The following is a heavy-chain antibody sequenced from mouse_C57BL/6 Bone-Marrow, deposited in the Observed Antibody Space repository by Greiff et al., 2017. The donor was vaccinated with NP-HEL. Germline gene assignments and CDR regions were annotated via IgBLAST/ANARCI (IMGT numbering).Heavy chain of an antibody. CDR2: ISNGGGST. Sequence: EVQVVESGGGLVQPGGSLKLSCAASGFTFSDYYMYWVRQTPEKRLEWVAYISNGGGSTYYPDTVKGRFTISRDNAKNTLYLQMSRLKYEDTAMYYCARESSCYAMDYWGQGATVTVST. J-gene: IGHJ4*01. CDR1: GFTFSDYY. D-gene: IGHD1-1*01. V-gene: IGHV5-12*01. CDR3: ARESSCYAMDY.